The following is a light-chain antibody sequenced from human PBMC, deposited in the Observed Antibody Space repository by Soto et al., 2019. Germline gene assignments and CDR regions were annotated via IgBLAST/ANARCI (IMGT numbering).Light chain of an antibody. CDR2: GAS. CDR1: QSISRK. CDR3: QQYNIWSSIT. V-gene: IGKV3-15*01. J-gene: IGKJ5*01. Sequence: EIVMTQSPDTLSVSPGERATPSCRASQSISRKVGWYQHKPGQAPRLLIYGASTRATGVPPRFSGSGSGTEFTLTISSLQSEDFAVYYCQQYNIWSSITFGQGTRLEIK.